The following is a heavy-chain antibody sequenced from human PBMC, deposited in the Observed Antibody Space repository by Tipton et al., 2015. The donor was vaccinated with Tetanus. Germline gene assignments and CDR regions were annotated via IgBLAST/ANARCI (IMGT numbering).Heavy chain of an antibody. CDR2: MNPKTGPA. Sequence: QLVQSGAEVKKPGASVRVSCKAFGYAFASYDLNWVRQASGQGLEWLGYMNPKTGPAGYAQKFQGRVTMTIDISSSTAYMELRSLRSDDTAVYYCARGNRVSSWFLWGQGTLLTVSS. CDR1: GYAFASYD. J-gene: IGHJ4*02. D-gene: IGHD6-13*01. V-gene: IGHV1-8*01. CDR3: ARGNRVSSWFL.